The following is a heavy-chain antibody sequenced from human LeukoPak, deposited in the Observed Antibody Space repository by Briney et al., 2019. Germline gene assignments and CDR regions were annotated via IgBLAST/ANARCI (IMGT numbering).Heavy chain of an antibody. CDR1: GGSINNYY. CDR3: ARLLFGGYYYYYGMDV. Sequence: SETLSLTCTVSGGSINNYYWSWIRQPPGKGLEWIEHIYYTGSTNYNPSLKSRVTISVDKSKNHFSLKLSSVTAADTALYYCARLLFGGYYYYYGMDVWGQGTTVTVSS. CDR2: IYYTGST. V-gene: IGHV4-59*12. J-gene: IGHJ6*02. D-gene: IGHD3-10*01.